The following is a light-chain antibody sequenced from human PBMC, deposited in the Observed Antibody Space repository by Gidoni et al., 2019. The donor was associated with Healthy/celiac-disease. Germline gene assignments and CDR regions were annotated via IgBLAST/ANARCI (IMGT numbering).Light chain of an antibody. CDR2: AAS. CDR1: QGIRND. Sequence: IHMTQSPPSLSASGVDRVTIPCRASQGIRNDLGWYQQKPGKAPKRLIYAASSLQSGVPSRYSGSGCGTEFTLTISSLQDEDVATYYWLQHNSYPLTFGGGTKVEIK. J-gene: IGKJ4*01. V-gene: IGKV1-17*01. CDR3: LQHNSYPLT.